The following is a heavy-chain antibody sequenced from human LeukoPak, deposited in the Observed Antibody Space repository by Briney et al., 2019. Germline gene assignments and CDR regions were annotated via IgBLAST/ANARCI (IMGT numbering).Heavy chain of an antibody. CDR3: ARMGKHIVVVFRDYGMDV. Sequence: AAVTVSCTASGYIFTRYAMHWVRQAPGQRLEWMGWIDAGNGNTKYSQKFQDRVIITRDTSASTVYMELSSLRSEDTAVYFCARMGKHIVVVFRDYGMDVWGNGTTVTVSS. CDR2: IDAGNGNT. CDR1: GYIFTRYA. J-gene: IGHJ6*04. V-gene: IGHV1-3*01. D-gene: IGHD2-21*01.